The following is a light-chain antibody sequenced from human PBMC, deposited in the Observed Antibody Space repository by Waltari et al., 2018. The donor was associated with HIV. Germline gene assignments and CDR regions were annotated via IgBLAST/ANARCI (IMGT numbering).Light chain of an antibody. CDR1: VLAKQY. J-gene: IGLJ2*01. Sequence: YELTQPPSMSVSPGQTAKITCSGDVLAKQYAYWYQQKPGQAPVLVMSNDTERPSEIPVRVAGSSSGTTVTLTISGVQVEDEADYHCQSSDDSRPWIFGGGTKMTVL. CDR2: NDT. V-gene: IGLV3-25*03. CDR3: QSSDDSRPWI.